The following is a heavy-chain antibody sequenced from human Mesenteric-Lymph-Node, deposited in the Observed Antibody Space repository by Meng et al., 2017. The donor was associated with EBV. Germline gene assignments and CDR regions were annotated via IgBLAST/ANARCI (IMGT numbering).Heavy chain of an antibody. D-gene: IGHD2-15*01. J-gene: IGHJ4*02. CDR2: TYYKSKWYN. CDR3: TRDGGLNSGGTRFDY. V-gene: IGHV6-1*01. Sequence: QVQVPQPGPGLATPSQSHPLTCAISGDSVSSTSAAWNWIRQTPSRGLEWLGMTYYKSKWYNDYAVSAKSRITINPDTSKNQFSLHLNSVTPEDTAVYYCTRDGGLNSGGTRFDYWGQGTLVTVSS. CDR1: GDSVSSTSAA.